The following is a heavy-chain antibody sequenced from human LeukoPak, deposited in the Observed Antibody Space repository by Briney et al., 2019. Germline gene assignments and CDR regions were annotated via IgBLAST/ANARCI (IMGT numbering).Heavy chain of an antibody. V-gene: IGHV1-18*04. Sequence: GASVTVSCTPSGYTFTSFGISWVRQAPGQGLEWMGWIGAYNGDTNYAQKFQGRVTMTTDTSTSTAYMDLRSLRSDDTAVYYCTRDHCSGDNCPSFDYWGQGTLVTVPS. CDR1: GYTFTSFG. D-gene: IGHD2-15*01. J-gene: IGHJ4*02. CDR3: TRDHCSGDNCPSFDY. CDR2: IGAYNGDT.